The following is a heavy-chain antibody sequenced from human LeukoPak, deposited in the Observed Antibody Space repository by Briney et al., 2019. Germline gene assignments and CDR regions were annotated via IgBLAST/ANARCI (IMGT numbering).Heavy chain of an antibody. J-gene: IGHJ4*02. CDR2: ISYDGSNK. Sequence: PGGSLRLSCAASGFTFSSYGMHWVRQAPGKGLEWVAVISYDGSNKYYADSVKGRFTISRDNSKNTLYLQMNSLRAEDTAVYYCAKWGAMTTVTQVVDYWGQGTLVTVSS. D-gene: IGHD4-11*01. V-gene: IGHV3-30*18. CDR3: AKWGAMTTVTQVVDY. CDR1: GFTFSSYG.